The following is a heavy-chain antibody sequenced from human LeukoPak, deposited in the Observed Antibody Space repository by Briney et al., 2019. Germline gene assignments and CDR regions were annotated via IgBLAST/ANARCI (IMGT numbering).Heavy chain of an antibody. CDR2: INHSGYT. CDR3: TRMTTGRDY. V-gene: IGHV4-34*01. D-gene: IGHD4-17*01. J-gene: IGHJ4*02. Sequence: SETLSLTCAVSGVSFDDYYWAWVRQTPGKGLEWIGEINHSGYTNDSPSLKSRVTLSIDTSRKQFSLNLRSVTVADAGIYYCTRMTTGRDYWGQGSLVIVSS. CDR1: GVSFDDYY.